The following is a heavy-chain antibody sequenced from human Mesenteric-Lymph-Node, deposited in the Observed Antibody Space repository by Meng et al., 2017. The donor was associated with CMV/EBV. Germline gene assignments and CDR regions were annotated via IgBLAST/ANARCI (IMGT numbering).Heavy chain of an antibody. V-gene: IGHV3-9*01. D-gene: IGHD3/OR15-3a*01. CDR2: ITWNSGRV. CDR3: ARGTEFWNGYYYFDS. CDR1: GFTFGDYA. J-gene: IGHJ4*02. Sequence: SLKISCAASGFTFGDYAIHWVRQGPGRGLEWVSGITWNSGRVDNADSVRGRFTISRDNAKNSLYLQMNNVRAGDTAMYYCARGTEFWNGYYYFDSWGQGTLVTVSS.